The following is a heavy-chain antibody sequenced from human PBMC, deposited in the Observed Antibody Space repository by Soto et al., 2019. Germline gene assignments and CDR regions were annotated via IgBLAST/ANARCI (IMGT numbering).Heavy chain of an antibody. Sequence: PSETLCLRCTVSGGTISDVNYCWSCNRQSPDKGLEWIGHIYNGGTTYNNPSLTNRITISLHTSKNQFSLQLSSVSAADTAVYYCARGPSGDKVDYWSQGTQVTVSS. CDR1: GGTISDVNYC. CDR3: ARGPSGDKVDY. V-gene: IGHV4-30-4*08. D-gene: IGHD7-27*01. CDR2: IYNGGTT. J-gene: IGHJ4*02.